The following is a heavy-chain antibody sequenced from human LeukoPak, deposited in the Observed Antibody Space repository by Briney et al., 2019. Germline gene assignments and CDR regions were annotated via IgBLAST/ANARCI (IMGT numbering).Heavy chain of an antibody. V-gene: IGHV3-23*01. CDR3: AKASDEWLPDNTPFDY. D-gene: IGHD3-3*01. CDR1: GLTFSSYA. J-gene: IGHJ4*02. Sequence: GGSLRLSCAASGLTFSSYAMSWVGQAPGKGLEWVSAISGSGGSTYYADSVKGRFTISRDNSKNTLYLQMNSLRAEDTAVYYCAKASDEWLPDNTPFDYWGQGTLVTVS. CDR2: ISGSGGST.